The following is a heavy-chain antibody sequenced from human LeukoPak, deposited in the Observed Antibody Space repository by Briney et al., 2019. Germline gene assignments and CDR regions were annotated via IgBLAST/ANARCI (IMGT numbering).Heavy chain of an antibody. CDR1: GFTFSSYS. J-gene: IGHJ4*02. CDR2: INHSGST. V-gene: IGHV4-34*08. CDR3: AGRPLYYYDSSGYYRF. Sequence: PGGSLRLSCAASGFTFSSYSMNWVRQPPGKGLEWIGEINHSGSTNYNPSLKSRVTISVDTSKKQFSLKLSSVTAADTAVYYCAGRPLYYYDSSGYYRFGGQGTLVTVSS. D-gene: IGHD3-22*01.